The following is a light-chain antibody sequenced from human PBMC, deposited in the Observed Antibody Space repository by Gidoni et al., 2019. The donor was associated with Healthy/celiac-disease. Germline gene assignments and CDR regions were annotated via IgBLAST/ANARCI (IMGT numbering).Light chain of an antibody. CDR1: QSLLHRNGYNY. CDR2: LGS. Sequence: DIVMTQSPLSLPVTPGEPASISCRSRQSLLHRNGYNYLDWYLQKPGQSPQLLIYLGSNRASGVPDRFSGSGSGTDFTLKISRVEAEDVGVYYCMQALQTPLFTFGPGTKVDIK. CDR3: MQALQTPLFT. V-gene: IGKV2-28*01. J-gene: IGKJ3*01.